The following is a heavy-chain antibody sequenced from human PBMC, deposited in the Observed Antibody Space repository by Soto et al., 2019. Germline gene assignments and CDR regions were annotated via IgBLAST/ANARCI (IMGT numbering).Heavy chain of an antibody. D-gene: IGHD1-26*01. V-gene: IGHV1-58*01. J-gene: IGHJ4*02. Sequence: SVKVSCKASGFTFTNSAVQWVRQARGQRLEWIGWIVVGSGNTNYAQKFQERVTITRDMSTSTAYMELSSLRSEDTAVYYCATHGSYFGEGDYWGQGTLVTVSS. CDR3: ATHGSYFGEGDY. CDR2: IVVGSGNT. CDR1: GFTFTNSA.